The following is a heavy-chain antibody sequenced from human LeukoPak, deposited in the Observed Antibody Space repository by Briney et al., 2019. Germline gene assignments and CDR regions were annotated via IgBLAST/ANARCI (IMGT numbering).Heavy chain of an antibody. V-gene: IGHV4-34*01. Sequence: PSETLSLTCAVYGGSFSGYYWSWIRQPPGKGLEWIGEINHSGSTNYNPSLKSRVTISVDTSKNQFSLKLSSVTAADTAVYYCARGRIAARPGYSWYFDLWGRGTLVTVSS. D-gene: IGHD6-6*01. J-gene: IGHJ2*01. CDR1: GGSFSGYY. CDR3: ARGRIAARPGYSWYFDL. CDR2: INHSGST.